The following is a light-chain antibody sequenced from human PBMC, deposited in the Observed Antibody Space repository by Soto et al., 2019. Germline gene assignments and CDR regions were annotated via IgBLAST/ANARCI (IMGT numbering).Light chain of an antibody. CDR2: EVS. J-gene: IGLJ2*01. Sequence: QSVLTQPPSASGSPGQSVTISCTGTSSDVGGYNYVSWYQQHPGKAPKLMIYEVSKRPSGVPDRFSGSNSGNTASLTVSGLQAEEEADDYCSSYAGSNNEGRVFGGGTKLTVL. CDR1: SSDVGGYNY. V-gene: IGLV2-8*01. CDR3: SSYAGSNNEGRV.